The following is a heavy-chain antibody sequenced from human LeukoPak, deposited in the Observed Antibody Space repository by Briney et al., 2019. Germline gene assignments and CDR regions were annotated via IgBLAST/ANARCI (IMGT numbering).Heavy chain of an antibody. CDR1: GFTFSSYA. J-gene: IGHJ4*02. V-gene: IGHV3-30*04. CDR3: AGAIKAVAGTFHRDYYFDY. D-gene: IGHD6-19*01. Sequence: GRSLRLSCAASGFTFSSYAMHWVRQAPGKGLEWVAVISYDGSNKYYADSVKGRFTISRDNSKNTLYLQMNSLRAEDTAVYYCAGAIKAVAGTFHRDYYFDYWGQGTLVTVSS. CDR2: ISYDGSNK.